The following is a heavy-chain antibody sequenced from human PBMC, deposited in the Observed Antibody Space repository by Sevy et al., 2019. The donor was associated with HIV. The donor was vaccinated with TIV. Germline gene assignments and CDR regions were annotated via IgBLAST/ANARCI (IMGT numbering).Heavy chain of an antibody. CDR2: IWYDGSNK. Sequence: GGSLRLSCAASGFTFSSYGMHWVRQAPGKGLEWVAVIWYDGSNKYYADSVKGRFTISRDNAENSLYLQMNSLRVEDTAVYYCARDGGLGYCTGGSCNRYYYYYGLDVWGQGTTVTVSS. J-gene: IGHJ6*02. V-gene: IGHV3-33*01. D-gene: IGHD2-15*01. CDR3: ARDGGLGYCTGGSCNRYYYYYGLDV. CDR1: GFTFSSYG.